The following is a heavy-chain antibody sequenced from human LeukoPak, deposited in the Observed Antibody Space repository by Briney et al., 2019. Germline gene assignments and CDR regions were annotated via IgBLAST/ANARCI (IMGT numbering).Heavy chain of an antibody. V-gene: IGHV4-34*01. CDR2: VNHSGST. J-gene: IGHJ4*02. CDR3: ARCGYDSSGAEKPPFDY. CDR1: GGSFSGYY. D-gene: IGHD3-22*01. Sequence: PSETLSLTCAVYGGSFSGYYWSWIRQPPGKGLEWIGEVNHSGSTNYNPSLKSRVTISVDTSKNQFSLKLSSVTAADTAVYYCARCGYDSSGAEKPPFDYWGQGTLVTVSS.